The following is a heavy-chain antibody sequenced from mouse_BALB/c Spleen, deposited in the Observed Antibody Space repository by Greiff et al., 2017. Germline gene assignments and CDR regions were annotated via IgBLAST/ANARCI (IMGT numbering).Heavy chain of an antibody. V-gene: IGHV5-6-5*01. J-gene: IGHJ4*01. Sequence: EVKLMESGGGLVKPGGSLKLSCAASGFTFSSYAMSWVRQTPEKRLEWVASISSGGSTYYPDSVKGRFTISRDNARNILYLQMSSLRSEDTAMYYCARSITTVVANYAMDYWGQGTSVTVSS. CDR3: ARSITTVVANYAMDY. D-gene: IGHD1-1*01. CDR1: GFTFSSYA. CDR2: ISSGGST.